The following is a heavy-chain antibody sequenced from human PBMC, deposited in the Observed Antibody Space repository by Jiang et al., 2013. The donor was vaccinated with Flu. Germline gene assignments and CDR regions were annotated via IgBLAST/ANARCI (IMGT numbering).Heavy chain of an antibody. CDR3: AKQGGDPRITIFGVVIMWGYNWFDP. CDR2: ISGSGGST. CDR1: GFTFSSYA. D-gene: IGHD3-3*01. V-gene: IGHV3-23*01. Sequence: VQLLESGGGLVQPGGSLRLSCAASGFTFSSYAMSWVRQAPGKGLEWVSAISGSGGSTYYADSVKGRFTISRDNSKNTLYLQMNSLRAEDTAVYYCAKQGGDPRITIFGVVIMWGYNWFDPWGQGTLVTVSS. J-gene: IGHJ5*02.